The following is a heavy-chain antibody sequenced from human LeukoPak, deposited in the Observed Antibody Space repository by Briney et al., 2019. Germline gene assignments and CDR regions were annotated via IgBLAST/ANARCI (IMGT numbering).Heavy chain of an antibody. CDR3: AGSTVTTESGAFDI. CDR1: GYTFTGYY. J-gene: IGHJ3*02. CDR2: INPNSGGT. V-gene: IGHV1-2*02. Sequence: ASVKVSCKASGYTFTGYYMHWVRQAPGQGLEWVGWINPNSGGTNYALKFQGRVTMTRDTSISTAYMELSRLRSDDTAVYYCAGSTVTTESGAFDIWGQGTMVTVSS. D-gene: IGHD4-17*01.